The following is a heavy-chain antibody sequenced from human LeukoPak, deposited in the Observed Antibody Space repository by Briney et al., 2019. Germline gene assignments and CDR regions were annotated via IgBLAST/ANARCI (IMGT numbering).Heavy chain of an antibody. CDR2: FAPYNNNG. CDR1: GYHFATYG. J-gene: IGHJ4*02. V-gene: IGHV1-18*01. CDR3: TRDPRHKYGNFDN. D-gene: IGHD6-6*01. Sequence: ASVKVSCKASGYHFATYGISWVRQAPGQGLEWMGWFAPYNNNGNSAQKFQGRLTMTTDTSTSTASMKLRSLRSDDTAVYYCTRDPRHKYGNFDNWGQGTLVTVSS.